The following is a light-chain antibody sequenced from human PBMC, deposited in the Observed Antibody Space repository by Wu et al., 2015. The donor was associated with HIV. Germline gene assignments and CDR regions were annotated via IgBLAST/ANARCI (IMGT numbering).Light chain of an antibody. V-gene: IGKV3D-20*02. CDR2: GAS. Sequence: EIVLTQSPGTLSLSPGERATLSCRASQSVSSSYLAWYQQKPGQAPRLLIYGASSRATGIPDRFSGSGSGTDFTLTISNLEPEDFAVYYCQQHSNWPLTFGQGTRLEI. CDR1: QSVSSSY. J-gene: IGKJ5*01. CDR3: QQHSNWPLT.